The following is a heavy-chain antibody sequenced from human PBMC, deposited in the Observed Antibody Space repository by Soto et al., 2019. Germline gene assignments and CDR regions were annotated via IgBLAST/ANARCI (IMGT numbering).Heavy chain of an antibody. CDR3: ARGHSVVVITWLRLYGMDV. Sequence: SETLSLTCAVYGGSFSGYYWSWIRQPPGKGLEWIGEINHSGSTNYNPSLKSRVTISVDTSKNQFSLKLSSVTAADTAVYYCARGHSVVVITWLRLYGMDVWGQGTTVTVSS. CDR2: INHSGST. J-gene: IGHJ6*02. D-gene: IGHD3-22*01. CDR1: GGSFSGYY. V-gene: IGHV4-34*01.